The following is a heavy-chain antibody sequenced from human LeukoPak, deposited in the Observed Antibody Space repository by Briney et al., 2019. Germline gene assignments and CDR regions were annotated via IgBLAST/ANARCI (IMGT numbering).Heavy chain of an antibody. J-gene: IGHJ4*02. V-gene: IGHV3-30*18. Sequence: GGSLRLSCAASGFTFSSYWMHWVRQAPGKGLEWVAVISYDGSNKYYADSVKGRFTISRDNSKNTLYLQMNSLRAEDTAVYYCAKDSLWFGESYFDYWGQGTLVTVSS. D-gene: IGHD3-10*01. CDR1: GFTFSSYW. CDR2: ISYDGSNK. CDR3: AKDSLWFGESYFDY.